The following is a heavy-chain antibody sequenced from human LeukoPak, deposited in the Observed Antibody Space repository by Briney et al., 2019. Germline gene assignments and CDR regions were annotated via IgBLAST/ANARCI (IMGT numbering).Heavy chain of an antibody. CDR3: ASTPEYYDSSGYYY. V-gene: IGHV1-24*01. CDR1: GYTLTEVS. CDR2: FDPEDGET. Sequence: ASVKVSCKVSGYTLTEVSMHWVRQAPGKGLEWMGGFDPEDGETIYAQKFQGRVTMTEDTSTDTAYMELSSLRSEDTAVYYCASTPEYYDSSGYYYWGQGTLVTVSS. D-gene: IGHD3-22*01. J-gene: IGHJ4*02.